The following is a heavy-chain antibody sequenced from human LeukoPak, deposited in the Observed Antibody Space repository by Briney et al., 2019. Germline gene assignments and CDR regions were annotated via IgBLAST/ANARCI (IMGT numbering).Heavy chain of an antibody. J-gene: IGHJ6*02. CDR3: ARDYYDSSGYFPYYYYGMDV. CDR2: ISYDGSNK. V-gene: IGHV3-30-3*01. D-gene: IGHD3-22*01. Sequence: GGSLRLSCAASGFTFSSYAMHWVRQAPGEGLEWVAVISYDGSNKYYADSVKGRFTISRDNSKNTLYLQMNSLRAEDTAVYYCARDYYDSSGYFPYYYYGMDVWGQGTTVTVSS. CDR1: GFTFSSYA.